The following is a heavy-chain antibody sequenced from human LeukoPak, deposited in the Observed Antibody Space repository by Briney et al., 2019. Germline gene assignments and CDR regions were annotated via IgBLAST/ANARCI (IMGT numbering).Heavy chain of an antibody. Sequence: PGGSLRLSCAASGFTISNNYIRWLRQAPGKGLEWVSHIYSGGFTQFAGSVRGRFTMSRDSSKNTLYLQMNSLTAEDTAVYYCAKTAPYSGYDYGPFDYWGQGTLVTVSS. CDR1: GFTISNNY. CDR3: AKTAPYSGYDYGPFDY. CDR2: IYSGGFT. J-gene: IGHJ4*02. D-gene: IGHD5-12*01. V-gene: IGHV3-66*01.